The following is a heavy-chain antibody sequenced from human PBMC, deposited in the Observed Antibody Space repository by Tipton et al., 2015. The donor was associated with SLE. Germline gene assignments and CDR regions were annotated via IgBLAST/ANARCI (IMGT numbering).Heavy chain of an antibody. CDR1: GGSIISSNYF. Sequence: QLVQSGGGVVQPGGSLRLSCTVSGGSIISSNYFWSWVRQLPGKGPEWIGYIYHSGRAYYNPSLESRVTISVDISNNQFSLKLYSVTAADTAVYYCAREVNIVMDSDAFDVWGQGTLVTVSS. D-gene: IGHD2/OR15-2a*01. J-gene: IGHJ3*01. V-gene: IGHV4-39*07. CDR3: AREVNIVMDSDAFDV. CDR2: IYHSGRA.